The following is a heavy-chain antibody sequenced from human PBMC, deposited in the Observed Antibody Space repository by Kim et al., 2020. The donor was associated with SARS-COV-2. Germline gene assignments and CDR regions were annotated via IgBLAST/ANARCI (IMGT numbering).Heavy chain of an antibody. CDR1: GGDITRSGYY. CDR3: ARLTVTDLGDSDWFDP. V-gene: IGHV4-31*03. J-gene: IGHJ5*02. Sequence: SETLSLTCSVSGGDITRSGYYWSWIRQHPVKGLEWIGYISFSGITYYSPSLQRRIVMSLDTSRNQFSLKLSSVTAADTAVYYCARLTVTDLGDSDWFDPWGQGTLVTVSS. D-gene: IGHD4-17*01. CDR2: ISFSGIT.